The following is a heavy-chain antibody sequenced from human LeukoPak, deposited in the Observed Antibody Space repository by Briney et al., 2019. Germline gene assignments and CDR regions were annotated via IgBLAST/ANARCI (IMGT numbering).Heavy chain of an antibody. CDR2: IRYDGSNK. CDR3: TRHRYGDSGGDFDY. J-gene: IGHJ4*01. V-gene: IGHV3-30*02. CDR1: GFTFSSYG. D-gene: IGHD5-18*01. Sequence: GGSLRLSCAASGFTFSSYGMHWVRQAPGKGLEWVAFIRYDGSNKYYADSVKGRFTISRDNSKNTAYLQMNSLQTEDTAVYYCTRHRYGDSGGDFDYWGHGTRVTVSS.